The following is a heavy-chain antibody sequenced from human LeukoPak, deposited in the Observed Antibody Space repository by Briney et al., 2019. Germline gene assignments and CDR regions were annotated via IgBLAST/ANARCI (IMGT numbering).Heavy chain of an antibody. CDR1: GGTFSSYA. J-gene: IGHJ4*02. CDR3: AYGYDSSGHPDY. CDR2: IIPILGIA. D-gene: IGHD3-22*01. V-gene: IGHV1-69*04. Sequence: SVKVSCKASGGTFSSYAISWVRQAPGQGLEWMGRIIPILGIASYAQKFQGRVTITADKSTSTAYMELSSLRSEDTAVYYCAYGYDSSGHPDYWGQGTLVTVSS.